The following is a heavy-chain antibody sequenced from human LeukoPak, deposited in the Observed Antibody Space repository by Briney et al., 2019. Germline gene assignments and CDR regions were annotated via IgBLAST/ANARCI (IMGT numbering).Heavy chain of an antibody. CDR2: ISWNSGSI. Sequence: GGSLRLSCAASGFTFDDYAMHWVRQAPGKGLEWVSGISWNSGSIGYADSVKGRFTISRDNAKNSLYLQMNSLRAEDTALYYRAKAAAAGPGYFDYWGQGTLVTVSS. D-gene: IGHD6-13*01. CDR3: AKAAAAGPGYFDY. V-gene: IGHV3-9*01. CDR1: GFTFDDYA. J-gene: IGHJ4*02.